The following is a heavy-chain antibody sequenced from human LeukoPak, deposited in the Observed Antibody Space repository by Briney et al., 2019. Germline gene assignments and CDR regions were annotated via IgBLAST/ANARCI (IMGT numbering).Heavy chain of an antibody. D-gene: IGHD4-17*01. J-gene: IGHJ3*01. CDR2: IYTSPST. Sequence: SESLSLTCTVSGDSISSYYWSWLRQPAGKRLEWIGRIYTSPSTNYHPSLRSRVSISVNKSKNHFSLKLSSVTAADTAVYYCARGDTTVTTSIFTFDFWGQGAVVTVSS. CDR1: GDSISSYY. V-gene: IGHV4-4*07. CDR3: ARGDTTVTTSIFTFDF.